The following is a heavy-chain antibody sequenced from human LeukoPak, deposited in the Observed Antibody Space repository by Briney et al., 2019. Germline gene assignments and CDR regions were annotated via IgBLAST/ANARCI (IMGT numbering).Heavy chain of an antibody. CDR1: GYITISYW. CDR2: TYPGDPNV. J-gene: IGHJ4*02. CDR3: ACSCGRSGWYYFDD. V-gene: IGHV5-51*01. Sequence: PGESLKIPCKGSGYITISYWIVSWRQMAGGGVLWLVITYPGDPNVRYSPSFEGQVTISADKSISTAYLQWSSLRAADAAVYYCACSCGRSGWYYFDDWGQGTLVTVSS. D-gene: IGHD6-19*01.